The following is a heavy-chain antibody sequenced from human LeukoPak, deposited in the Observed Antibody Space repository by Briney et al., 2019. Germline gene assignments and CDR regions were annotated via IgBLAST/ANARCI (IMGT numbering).Heavy chain of an antibody. J-gene: IGHJ6*02. Sequence: GRSLRLSCAASGFTFSSYGMHWVRQAPDMGLEWLAMISFDGNNVNHADSVKGRFTISRDNSKNTMYLQMNSLRAEDTAVYYCARPLRINCGMDVWGQGTTVTVSS. CDR2: ISFDGNNV. D-gene: IGHD3-3*01. V-gene: IGHV3-30*03. CDR3: ARPLRINCGMDV. CDR1: GFTFSSYG.